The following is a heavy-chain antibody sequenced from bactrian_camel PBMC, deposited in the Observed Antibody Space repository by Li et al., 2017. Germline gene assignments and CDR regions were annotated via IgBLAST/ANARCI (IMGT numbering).Heavy chain of an antibody. J-gene: IGHJ4*01. D-gene: IGHD3*01. CDR3: AAATASPRQCSVGSFGGGAKY. CDR2: ITSDGGST. CDR1: RDFDDADAE. Sequence: HVQLVESGGGSVQIGGSLTLACAASRDFDDADAEWGWFRQAPGKEREGVAIITSDGGSTYYADSVKGRFTISQDNAKTTVYLDMNNLKPEDTATYYCAAATASPRQCSVGSFGGGAKYWGQGTQVTVS. V-gene: IGHV3S63*01.